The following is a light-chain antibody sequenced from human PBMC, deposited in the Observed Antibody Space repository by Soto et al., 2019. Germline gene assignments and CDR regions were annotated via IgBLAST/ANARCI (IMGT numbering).Light chain of an antibody. Sequence: EIVLTQSPATLSLSPGERATLSCRASQSVSSYLAWYQQRPGQAPRLLIYDASNRATGIPARFSGSGSGTAFTLTISSLEPEDFAVYYCQQRSNWPEYTFGQGTKLEIK. V-gene: IGKV3-11*01. CDR3: QQRSNWPEYT. CDR2: DAS. CDR1: QSVSSY. J-gene: IGKJ2*01.